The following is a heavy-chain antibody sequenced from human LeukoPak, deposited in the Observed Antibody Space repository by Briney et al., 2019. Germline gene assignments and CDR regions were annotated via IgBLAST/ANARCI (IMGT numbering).Heavy chain of an antibody. J-gene: IGHJ3*02. CDR1: GGSISSYY. D-gene: IGHD6-13*01. CDR2: IYYSGST. V-gene: IGHV4-59*01. CDR3: ARFTGSSWLAFDI. Sequence: PSETLSLTCTVSGGSISSYYWSWIRQPPGEGLEWIGYIYYSGSTNYNPSLKSRVTISADTSKNQFSLKLTSVTAADTAVYYCARFTGSSWLAFDIWGKGTMVTVSS.